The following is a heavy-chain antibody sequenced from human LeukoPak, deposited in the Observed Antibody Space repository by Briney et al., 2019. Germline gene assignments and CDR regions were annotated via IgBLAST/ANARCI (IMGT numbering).Heavy chain of an antibody. J-gene: IGHJ6*02. CDR1: GGSISSYY. CDR2: IYYSGST. CDR3: ARLKYYDFWSGYGMDV. D-gene: IGHD3-3*01. Sequence: PSETLSLTCTVSGGSISSYYWSWIRQPPGKGLEWIGYIYYSGSTNYNPSLKSRVTISVGTSKNQFSLKLSSVTAADTAVYYCARLKYYDFWSGYGMDVWGQGTTVTVSS. V-gene: IGHV4-59*08.